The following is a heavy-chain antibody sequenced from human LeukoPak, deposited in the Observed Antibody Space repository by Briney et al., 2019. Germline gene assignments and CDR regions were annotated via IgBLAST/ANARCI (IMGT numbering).Heavy chain of an antibody. D-gene: IGHD3-16*02. J-gene: IGHJ4*02. Sequence: GGSLRLSCAASGFTFSNAWMSWVRQAPGKGLECVGRIKSKTDGGTTDYAAPVKGRFTISRDDSKNTLYLQMNSLKTEDTAVYYCTTGDYVWGSYRYMDYWGQGTLVTVSS. CDR2: IKSKTDGGTT. CDR3: TTGDYVWGSYRYMDY. V-gene: IGHV3-15*01. CDR1: GFTFSNAW.